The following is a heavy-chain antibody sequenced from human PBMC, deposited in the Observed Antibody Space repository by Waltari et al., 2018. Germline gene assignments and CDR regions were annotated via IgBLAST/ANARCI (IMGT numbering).Heavy chain of an antibody. CDR1: EYTFTSSY. CDR3: ARDTGALWMDV. CDR2: INPSGGRT. Sequence: QVQLVQSGAEVKKPGASVKISCKTSEYTFTSSYIHWVRQAPGQGLEWMGIINPSGGRTSYAQKFQGRVTMTRDTSTSTVYMELSSLRSEDTAVYHCARDTGALWMDVWGQGTTVTVSS. J-gene: IGHJ6*02. V-gene: IGHV1-46*01. D-gene: IGHD2-21*01.